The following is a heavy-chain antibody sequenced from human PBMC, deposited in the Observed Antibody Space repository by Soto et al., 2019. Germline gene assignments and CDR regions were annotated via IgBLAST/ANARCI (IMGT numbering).Heavy chain of an antibody. CDR1: GGSISSYY. V-gene: IGHV4-59*01. D-gene: IGHD5-12*01. CDR2: IYYCGSI. J-gene: IGHJ5*01. CDR3: ARDRSRYEWFDS. Sequence: QVQLQESGPGLVKPSETLSLTCTVSGGSISSYYWSWIRQSPGRGLEWIGYIYYCGSINYNPSLKSRVTMSVDTSKNQVSLKLTSVTAADTGVYYCARDRSRYEWFDSWGQGTLVTVSS.